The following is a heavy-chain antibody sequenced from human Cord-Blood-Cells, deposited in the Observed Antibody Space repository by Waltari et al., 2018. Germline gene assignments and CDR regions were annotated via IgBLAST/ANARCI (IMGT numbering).Heavy chain of an antibody. V-gene: IGHV4-59*01. CDR1: GGPLSSYY. D-gene: IGHD3-10*01. J-gene: IGHJ3*02. CDR3: ARGGSYYYGSGSDAFDI. Sequence: QVQLQESGPGLVKPSETLSLTCTVSGGPLSSYYGGWDGQPPGKGLEWFGYIYYSGSTNYNPSLKSRVTISVDTSKNQFSLKLSSVTAADTAVYYCARGGSYYYGSGSDAFDIWGQGTMVTVSS. CDR2: IYYSGST.